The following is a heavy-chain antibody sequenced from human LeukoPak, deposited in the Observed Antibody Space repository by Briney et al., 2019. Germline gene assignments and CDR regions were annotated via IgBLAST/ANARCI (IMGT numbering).Heavy chain of an antibody. CDR3: ARDYYDSSGYFDGLNY. CDR1: GFTFSSYW. V-gene: IGHV3-74*01. Sequence: QPGGSLRLSXAASGFTFSSYWMHWVRQAPGKGLVWISRINSDGSSTSYADSVKGRFTISRDNAKNTLYLQMNSLRAEDTAVYYSARDYYDSSGYFDGLNYWGQGTLVTVSS. J-gene: IGHJ4*02. CDR2: INSDGSST. D-gene: IGHD3-22*01.